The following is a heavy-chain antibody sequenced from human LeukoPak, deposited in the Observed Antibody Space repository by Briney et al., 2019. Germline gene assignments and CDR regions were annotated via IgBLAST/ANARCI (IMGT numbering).Heavy chain of an antibody. CDR1: GGSFSGYY. CDR2: INHSGST. CDR3: ARDTSGYDSREGYYYYMDV. V-gene: IGHV4-34*01. D-gene: IGHD5-12*01. J-gene: IGHJ6*03. Sequence: RTSETLSLTCAVYGGSFSGYYWSWIRQPPGKGLEWIGEINHSGSTNYNPSLKSRVTISVDTSKNQFSLKLSSVTAADTAVYYCARDTSGYDSREGYYYYMDVWGKGTTVTVSS.